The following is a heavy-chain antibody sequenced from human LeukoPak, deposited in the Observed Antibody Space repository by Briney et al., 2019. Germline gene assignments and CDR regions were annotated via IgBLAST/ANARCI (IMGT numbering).Heavy chain of an antibody. CDR1: GYTFTSYD. V-gene: IGHV1-8*01. Sequence: ASVKVSCKASGYTFTSYDINWVRQATGQGLEWMGWMNPNSGNTGYAQKFQDRFTMTWDTSISTAYMELSSLRSEDTAVYYCAREYRHQPDWGQGTLVTVSS. D-gene: IGHD2/OR15-2a*01. CDR3: AREYRHQPD. J-gene: IGHJ4*02. CDR2: MNPNSGNT.